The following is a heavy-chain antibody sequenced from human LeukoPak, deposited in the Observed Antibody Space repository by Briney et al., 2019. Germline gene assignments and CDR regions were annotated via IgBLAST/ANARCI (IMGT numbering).Heavy chain of an antibody. CDR1: GFTFNKYA. V-gene: IGHV3-33*01. CDR3: ARDRGTREDASVSGSFDY. D-gene: IGHD3-10*01. CDR2: IWYDGSNT. J-gene: IGHJ4*02. Sequence: GGSLRLSCAASGFTFNKYAMHWVRQAPGKGLEWVAIIWYDGSNTKCGDSVKGRFTISRDNSKNTVSLQMNSLRDEDTAVYYCARDRGTREDASVSGSFDYWGQGALVTVSS.